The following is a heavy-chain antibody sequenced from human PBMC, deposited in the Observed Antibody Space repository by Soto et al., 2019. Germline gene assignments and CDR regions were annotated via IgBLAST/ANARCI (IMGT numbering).Heavy chain of an antibody. CDR3: ASWGNYDSSGYGY. V-gene: IGHV4-61*08. CDR2: IYYSGST. D-gene: IGHD3-22*01. Sequence: SETLSLTXAVSGGSISSGGYFWSWIRQPPGKGLEWIGYIYYSGSTNYNPSLKSRVTISVDTSKNQFSLKLSSVTAADTAVYYCASWGNYDSSGYGYWGQGTLVTVPQ. CDR1: GGSISSGGYF. J-gene: IGHJ4*02.